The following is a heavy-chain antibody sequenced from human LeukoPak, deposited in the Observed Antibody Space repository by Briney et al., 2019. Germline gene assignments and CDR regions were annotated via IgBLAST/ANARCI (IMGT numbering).Heavy chain of an antibody. J-gene: IGHJ4*02. CDR2: MNPNSGNT. V-gene: IGHV1-8*01. Sequence: GASVKVSCKASGYTFTSYDINWVRQATGQGLEWMGWMNPNSGNTGYAQKFQGRVTMTRNTSISTAYMELSSLRSEDTDVYYCARVEVNGDRLLFDYWGQGTLVTASS. CDR1: GYTFTSYD. CDR3: ARVEVNGDRLLFDY. D-gene: IGHD4-17*01.